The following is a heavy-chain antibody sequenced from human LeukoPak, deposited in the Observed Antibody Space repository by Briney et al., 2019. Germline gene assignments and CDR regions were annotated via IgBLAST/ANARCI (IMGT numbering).Heavy chain of an antibody. Sequence: PGGSLRLSCAASGFTFSSYAMHWVRQAPAKGREGVAVISYDGSNKYYADSVKGRLTISRDNSKNTLYPQMNSLRAEDTAVYYCARARTGNYYYYMDVWGKGTTVTVSS. CDR1: GFTFSSYA. J-gene: IGHJ6*03. CDR2: ISYDGSNK. V-gene: IGHV3-30*04. CDR3: ARARTGNYYYYMDV.